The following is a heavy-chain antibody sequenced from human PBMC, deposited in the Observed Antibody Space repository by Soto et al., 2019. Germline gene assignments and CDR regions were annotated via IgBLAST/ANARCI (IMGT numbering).Heavy chain of an antibody. V-gene: IGHV3-30*18. J-gene: IGHJ3*02. Sequence: QVQLVESGGGVVQPGRSLRLSCAASGFTFSSYGMHWVRQAPGKGLEWVAGISYDGSNKYYADSVKGRFTISRDNSKNTLYLQMNSLRAEDTAVYYCAKTSHGDYDEYAFDIWGQGTMVTVSS. CDR2: ISYDGSNK. CDR1: GFTFSSYG. D-gene: IGHD4-17*01. CDR3: AKTSHGDYDEYAFDI.